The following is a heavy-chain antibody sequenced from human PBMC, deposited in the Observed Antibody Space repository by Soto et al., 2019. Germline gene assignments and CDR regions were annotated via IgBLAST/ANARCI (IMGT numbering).Heavy chain of an antibody. J-gene: IGHJ6*02. D-gene: IGHD3-10*01. CDR3: ARAHYYGSGSYYNEDGMDV. CDR1: GGSFSGYY. Sequence: SETLSLTCAVYGGSFSGYYWSWIRQPPGKGLEWIGEINHSGSTNYNPSLKSRVTISVDTSRNQFSLKLSSVTAADTAVYYCARAHYYGSGSYYNEDGMDVWGQGTTVTVSS. CDR2: INHSGST. V-gene: IGHV4-34*01.